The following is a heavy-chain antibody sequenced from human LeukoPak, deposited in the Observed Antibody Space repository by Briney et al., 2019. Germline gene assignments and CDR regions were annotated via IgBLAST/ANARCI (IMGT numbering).Heavy chain of an antibody. CDR1: GFTFSTYG. J-gene: IGHJ4*02. V-gene: IGHV3-23*01. CDR3: AKKYTASWYFDY. D-gene: IGHD2-2*02. Sequence: GGSLRLSCAASGFTFSTYGMSWVRQASGKGLEWVSAVTGRGSSTYYADSVKGRFTISRDNSKNTLYLQMNSLRAEDTAVYYCAKKYTASWYFDYWGEGTLVTVSS. CDR2: VTGRGSST.